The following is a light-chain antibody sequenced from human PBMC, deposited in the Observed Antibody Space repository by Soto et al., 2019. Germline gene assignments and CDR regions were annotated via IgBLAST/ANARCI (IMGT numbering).Light chain of an antibody. CDR3: SSYTASGGATYV. V-gene: IGLV2-14*03. Sequence: QSALTQPASVSGSPGQSITISCTGTSSDVGGYNFVSWYQHHPGKAPKLMIYDVGNRPSGVSNRFSGSKSGNTASLTISGLRPEDESDYYCSSYTASGGATYVFGTGTKLTVL. CDR1: SSDVGGYNF. J-gene: IGLJ1*01. CDR2: DVG.